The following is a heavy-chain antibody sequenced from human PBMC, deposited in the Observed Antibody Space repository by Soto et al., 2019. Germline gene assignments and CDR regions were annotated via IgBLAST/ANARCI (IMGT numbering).Heavy chain of an antibody. CDR1: GFSLSTSGVG. Sequence: QITLKESGPTLVKPTQTLTLTCTFSGFSLSTSGVGVGWIRQPPGKALEWLALIYWDDDKRYSPALKSRLTITKDTSTNQVVLTMTNMDPVDTATYHCAHRPLAGDKEYNWFDPWGQGTLVTVSS. D-gene: IGHD2-21*02. V-gene: IGHV2-5*02. CDR2: IYWDDDK. J-gene: IGHJ5*02. CDR3: AHRPLAGDKEYNWFDP.